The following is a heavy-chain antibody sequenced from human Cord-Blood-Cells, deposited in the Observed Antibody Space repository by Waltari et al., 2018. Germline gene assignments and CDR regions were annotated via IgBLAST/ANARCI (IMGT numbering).Heavy chain of an antibody. J-gene: IGHJ5*02. Sequence: QVQLQQWGAGLLKPSETLSLTCAAYGGSFSGYYWSWIRQPPGKGLEWIGESSHSGSNTYNPALKRRVTISVDTSKNQFSLKLSSVTAADTAVYYCARGGGTSEWYNWFDPWGQGTLVTVSS. V-gene: IGHV4-34*01. CDR2: SSHSGSN. D-gene: IGHD3-3*01. CDR1: GGSFSGYY. CDR3: ARGGGTSEWYNWFDP.